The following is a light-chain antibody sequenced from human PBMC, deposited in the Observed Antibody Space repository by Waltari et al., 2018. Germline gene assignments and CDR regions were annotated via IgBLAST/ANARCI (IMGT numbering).Light chain of an antibody. CDR2: VNSDGSH. CDR3: QTWGPGIQV. J-gene: IGLJ2*01. Sequence: LVLTQSPSASASLGASVKLTCSLPGEYSAYAIAWHQKQPLKGPRYLMTVNSDGSHEKGDGISERVSGSSSDLDRYLIISRLQSDDDAEYFCQTWGPGIQVFGGGTKLTVL. V-gene: IGLV4-69*01. CDR1: GEYSAYA.